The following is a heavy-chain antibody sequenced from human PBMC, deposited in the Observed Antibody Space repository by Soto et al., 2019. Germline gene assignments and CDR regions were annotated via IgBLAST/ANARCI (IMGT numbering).Heavy chain of an antibody. V-gene: IGHV4-59*12. J-gene: IGHJ3*02. D-gene: IGHD6-13*01. CDR1: GGSISSYY. CDR3: ASARYSSSLRVYAFDI. Sequence: SETLSLTCTVSGGSISSYYWSWIRQPPGKGLEWIGYIYYSGSTNYNPSLKSRVTISVDTSKNQFSLKLSSVTAADMAVYYCASARYSSSLRVYAFDIWGQGTMVTISS. CDR2: IYYSGST.